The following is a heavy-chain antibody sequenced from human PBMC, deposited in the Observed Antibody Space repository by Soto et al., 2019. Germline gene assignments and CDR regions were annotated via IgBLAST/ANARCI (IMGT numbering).Heavy chain of an antibody. V-gene: IGHV3-7*01. Sequence: PGGSLRLSCAASGFTFSSYWMSWVRQAPGKGLEWVANIKQDGSEKYYVDSVKGRFTISRDNAKNSLYLQMNSLRAEDTAVYYCARDPSPILLWSGELAPDAFDIWGQGTMVTVSS. CDR2: IKQDGSEK. CDR1: GFTFSSYW. CDR3: ARDPSPILLWSGELAPDAFDI. D-gene: IGHD3-10*01. J-gene: IGHJ3*02.